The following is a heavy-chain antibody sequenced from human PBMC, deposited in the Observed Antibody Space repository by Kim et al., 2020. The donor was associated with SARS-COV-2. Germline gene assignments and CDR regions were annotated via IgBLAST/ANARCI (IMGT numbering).Heavy chain of an antibody. CDR1: GFTFDDYA. CDR3: AKMDCSGGSCYRPNYYYYGMDV. D-gene: IGHD2-15*01. V-gene: IGHV3-43*02. Sequence: GGSLRLSCAASGFTFDDYAMHWVRQAPGKGLEWVSLISGDGGSTYYADSVKGRFTISRDNSKNSLYLQMNSLRTEDTALYYCAKMDCSGGSCYRPNYYYYGMDVWGQGTTVTVSS. J-gene: IGHJ6*02. CDR2: ISGDGGST.